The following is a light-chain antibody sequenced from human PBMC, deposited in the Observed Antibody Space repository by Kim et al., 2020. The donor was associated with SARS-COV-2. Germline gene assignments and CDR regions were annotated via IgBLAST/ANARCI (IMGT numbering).Light chain of an antibody. CDR1: RSASATYNY. Sequence: STTIPCTGGRSASATYNYGSCYQQHTAKAPHLLIYDVTEHPSGVSPRFSGSKSSNTASLTISGLQAADEADYYCSSYTISSTWVFGGGTQLTVL. J-gene: IGLJ3*02. CDR2: DVT. CDR3: SSYTISSTWV. V-gene: IGLV2-14*04.